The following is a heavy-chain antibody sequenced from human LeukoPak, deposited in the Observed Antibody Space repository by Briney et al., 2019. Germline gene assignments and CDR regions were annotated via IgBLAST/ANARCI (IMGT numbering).Heavy chain of an antibody. D-gene: IGHD2-2*01. CDR1: GYTFTCYY. CDR3: ARDHDVVVLVV. V-gene: IGHV1-2*02. Sequence: ASVKVSCMASGYTFTCYYMHWVRHAPGQGLEWMGWINPNSGGTNYAQKFQGRVTMTRDTSISTAYMELSRLRSDDTAVYYCARDHDVVVLVVWGQGTTVTVSS. J-gene: IGHJ6*02. CDR2: INPNSGGT.